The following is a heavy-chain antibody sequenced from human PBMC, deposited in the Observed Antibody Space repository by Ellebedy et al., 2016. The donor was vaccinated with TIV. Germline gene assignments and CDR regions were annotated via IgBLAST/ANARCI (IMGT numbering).Heavy chain of an antibody. D-gene: IGHD3-10*01. V-gene: IGHV1-69*13. CDR3: ARDMVRREYNWFDP. J-gene: IGHJ5*02. CDR1: GGTFSSYA. CDR2: IIPIFGTA. Sequence: ASVKVSCKASGGTFSSYAISWVRQAPGQGLEWMGGIIPIFGTANYAQKFQGRVTITADESTSTAYMELSSLRSEDTAVYYCARDMVRREYNWFDPWGQGTLVTVSS.